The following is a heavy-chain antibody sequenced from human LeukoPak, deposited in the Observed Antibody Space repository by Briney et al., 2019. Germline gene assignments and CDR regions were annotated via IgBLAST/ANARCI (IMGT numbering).Heavy chain of an antibody. CDR1: GGSISGSSYY. J-gene: IGHJ4*02. V-gene: IGHV4-39*01. CDR2: GFYSGSA. CDR3: ARLRGAMTPVTSDFDY. Sequence: SETLSLTCTVSGGSISGSSYYWAWVRQPPGKGLEWVGSGFYSGSAYSNPSLKSRVTISVDTSRNQFSLNLSSVTAADTAVYYCARLRGAMTPVTSDFDYWGEGTIVTVSS. D-gene: IGHD4-17*01.